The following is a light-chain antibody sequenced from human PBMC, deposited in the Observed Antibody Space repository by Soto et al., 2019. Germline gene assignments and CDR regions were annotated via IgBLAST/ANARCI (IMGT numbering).Light chain of an antibody. J-gene: IGLJ1*01. CDR2: DVS. CDR3: SSYTSSLTLV. Sequence: QSVLTPPASVSGSPGQSITISCTGTSSDVGGYDYVSWYQQHPDKAPKLLIFDVSTRPSGVSNRFSASKSGDTASLTISGRLAEDEADYYCSSYTSSLTLVFGTGTKLTVL. V-gene: IGLV2-14*03. CDR1: SSDVGGYDY.